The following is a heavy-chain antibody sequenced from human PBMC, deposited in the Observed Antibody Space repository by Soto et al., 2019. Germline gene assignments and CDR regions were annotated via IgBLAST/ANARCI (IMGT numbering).Heavy chain of an antibody. CDR1: GFTFSSSS. V-gene: IGHV3-21*01. J-gene: IGHJ4*02. CDR3: ARDGRQSGYYDY. Sequence: GGSLRLSCAASGFTFSSSSMNWVRQAPGKGLEWVSSISSSSSSYIYYADSVRGRFTISRDNAKNSLYLQMNSLRDEDTAVYYCARDGRQSGYYDYWGQGTLVTGFS. D-gene: IGHD3-9*01. CDR2: ISSSSSSYI.